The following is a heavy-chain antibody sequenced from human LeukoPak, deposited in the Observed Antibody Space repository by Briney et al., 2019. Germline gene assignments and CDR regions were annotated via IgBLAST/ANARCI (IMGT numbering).Heavy chain of an antibody. Sequence: PGGSLRLSCAASGFTFGTYSMTWVREAPGKGLFWVSGISAGGGSTYYADSVKGRFTISRDNSRNTLYLQMNSLRAEDTAVYYCAKDAAGPEYWGQGTLVTVSS. CDR2: ISAGGGST. CDR1: GFTFGTYS. V-gene: IGHV3-23*01. D-gene: IGHD6-13*01. CDR3: AKDAAGPEY. J-gene: IGHJ4*02.